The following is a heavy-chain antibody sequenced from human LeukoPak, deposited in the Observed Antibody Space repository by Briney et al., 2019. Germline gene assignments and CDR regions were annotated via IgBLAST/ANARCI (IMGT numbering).Heavy chain of an antibody. D-gene: IGHD2-2*01. CDR3: ARDLDPSSSTSFDY. CDR1: GFTFSSYA. J-gene: IGHJ4*02. V-gene: IGHV3-30*04. CDR2: ISYDGSNK. Sequence: GGSLRLSCAASGFTFSSYAMHWVRQAPGKELEWVAVISYDGSNKYYADSVKGRFTISRDNSKNTLYLQMNSLRAEDTAVYYCARDLDPSSSTSFDYWGQGTLVTVSS.